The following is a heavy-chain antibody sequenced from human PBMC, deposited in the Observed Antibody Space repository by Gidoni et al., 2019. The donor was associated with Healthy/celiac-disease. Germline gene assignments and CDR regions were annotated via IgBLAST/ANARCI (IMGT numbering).Heavy chain of an antibody. D-gene: IGHD2-21*02. Sequence: QLQLQESGPGLVKPSETLRSSSSYYWGWIRQPPGKGLEWIGSIYYSGSTYYNPSLKSRVTISVDTSKNQFSLKLSSVTAADTAVYYCARLYCGGDCYIDYWGQGTLVTVSS. CDR2: IYYSGST. CDR1: SSSSYY. V-gene: IGHV4-39*01. CDR3: ARLYCGGDCYIDY. J-gene: IGHJ4*02.